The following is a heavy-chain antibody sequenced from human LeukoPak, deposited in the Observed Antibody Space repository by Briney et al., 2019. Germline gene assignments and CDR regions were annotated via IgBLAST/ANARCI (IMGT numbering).Heavy chain of an antibody. J-gene: IGHJ4*02. CDR1: GFTFSSHW. CDR3: ARGTIAAPGTDY. V-gene: IGHV3-7*01. CDR2: IKKDGSEK. D-gene: IGHD6-13*01. Sequence: GGSLRLSCAASGFTFSSHWMSWVRQAPGKGLEWVATIKKDGSEKNYVDSVKGRFTTSGDNAKNSLYLQMNSLRGEDTAVYYCARGTIAAPGTDYWGQGTLVTVSS.